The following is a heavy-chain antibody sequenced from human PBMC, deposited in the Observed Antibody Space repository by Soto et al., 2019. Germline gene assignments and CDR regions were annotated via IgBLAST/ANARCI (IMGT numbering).Heavy chain of an antibody. D-gene: IGHD7-27*01. CDR3: ARETWGGYYYYGMDV. J-gene: IGHJ6*02. CDR2: ISSSSSYI. CDR1: GFTFSSYS. V-gene: IGHV3-21*01. Sequence: EVQLVESGGGLVKPGGSLRRSCAASGFTFSSYSMNWVRQAPGKGLEWVSSISSSSSYIYYADSVKGRFTISRDNAKNSLYLQMNSLRAEDTAVYYCARETWGGYYYYGMDVWGQGTTVTVSS.